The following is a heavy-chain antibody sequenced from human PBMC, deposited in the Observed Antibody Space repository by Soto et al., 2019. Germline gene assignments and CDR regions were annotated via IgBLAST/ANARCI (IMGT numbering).Heavy chain of an antibody. Sequence: QVQLQQWGAGLLKPSETLSLTCAVSGASLSGYYRSWIRQPPGKGLEWIGDTNDSGSTSYNPSLTSRVTITVDTSKNQFSLKLTSMPAADTAVYYCAKHIGFCSGDVCYRGFDCWGQGTLVPVSS. CDR1: GASLSGYY. V-gene: IGHV4-34*01. CDR3: AKHIGFCSGDVCYRGFDC. CDR2: TNDSGST. J-gene: IGHJ4*02. D-gene: IGHD2-8*02.